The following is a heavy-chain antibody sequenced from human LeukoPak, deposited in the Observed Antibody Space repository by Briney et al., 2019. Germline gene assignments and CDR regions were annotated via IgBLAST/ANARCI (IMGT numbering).Heavy chain of an antibody. D-gene: IGHD2-21*02. CDR1: GYTFTGYY. Sequence: ASVKVSCKASGYTFTGYYMHWVRQAPGQGLEWMGWISAYNGNTNYAQKLQGRVTMTTDTSTSTAYMELRSLRSDDTAVYYCARVCGGDCYSDFDYWGQGTLVTVSS. J-gene: IGHJ4*02. CDR2: ISAYNGNT. V-gene: IGHV1-18*04. CDR3: ARVCGGDCYSDFDY.